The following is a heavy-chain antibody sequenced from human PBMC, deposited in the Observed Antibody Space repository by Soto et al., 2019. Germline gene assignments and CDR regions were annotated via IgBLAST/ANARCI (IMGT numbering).Heavy chain of an antibody. V-gene: IGHV5-10-1*01. CDR3: ARELVVPAAMGWAFDV. CDR1: GYSFTSYW. J-gene: IGHJ3*01. D-gene: IGHD2-2*01. CDR2: IDPSDSCT. Sequence: PGQSLKISCKGSGYSFTSYWISWVRQMPGKGLEWMGRIDPSDSCTNYSPSFQGHVTISADKSISTAYLQWSSLKASDTAMYYCARELVVPAAMGWAFDVWGPGTMVTVSS.